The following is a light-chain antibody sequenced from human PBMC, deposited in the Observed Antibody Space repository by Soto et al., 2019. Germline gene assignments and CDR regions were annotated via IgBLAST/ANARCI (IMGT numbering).Light chain of an antibody. CDR3: QKYNSPPLFT. J-gene: IGKJ4*01. V-gene: IGKV1-27*01. Sequence: DIQMTQSPSSLSASVGDRVTITCRASQVISNYLAWYQQKPGKVPKLLIYAASTLQSGVPSRFSGSGYGTDFTLTISSLQPEDVSTYSCQKYNSPPLFTFGGGTKVEIK. CDR1: QVISNY. CDR2: AAS.